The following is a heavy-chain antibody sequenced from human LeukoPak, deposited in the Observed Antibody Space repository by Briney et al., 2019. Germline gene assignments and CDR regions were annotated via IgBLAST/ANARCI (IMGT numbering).Heavy chain of an antibody. CDR1: GGSISGSSYY. Sequence: PSETLSLTCTVSGGSISGSSYYWGWIRQPPGKGLEWIGSIYYSGSTYYNPSLKSRVTISVDTSKNQFSLKLSSVTAADTAVYYCAKIVAAAELYYYYYGMDVWGQGTTVTVSS. CDR3: AKIVAAAELYYYYYGMDV. J-gene: IGHJ6*02. CDR2: IYYSGST. V-gene: IGHV4-39*01. D-gene: IGHD6-13*01.